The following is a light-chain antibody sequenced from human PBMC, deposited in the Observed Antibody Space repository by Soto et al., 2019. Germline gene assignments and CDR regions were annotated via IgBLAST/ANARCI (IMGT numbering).Light chain of an antibody. CDR1: SSDVGGFNY. J-gene: IGLJ1*01. CDR3: NSYTSSSTYV. V-gene: IGLV2-14*03. CDR2: DVT. Sequence: QSALTQPASVSGSPGQSITISCTGTSSDVGGFNYVSWYQQHPGKAPKLMIYDVTNRPSGVSYRFSGSKSGNTASLTISGLQEDDEAAYYCNSYTSSSTYVFGTGTKLTVL.